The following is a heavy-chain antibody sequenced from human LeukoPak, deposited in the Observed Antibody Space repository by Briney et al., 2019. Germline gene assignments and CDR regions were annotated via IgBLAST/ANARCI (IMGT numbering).Heavy chain of an antibody. CDR1: GYTFTGYY. CDR2: INPSGGST. Sequence: GASVKVSCKASGYTFTGYYMHWVRQAPGQGLEWMGIINPSGGSTSYAQKFQGRVTMTRDTSTSTVYMELSSLRSEDTAVYYCARVEPWTYYFDYWGQGTLVTVSS. J-gene: IGHJ4*02. D-gene: IGHD3/OR15-3a*01. V-gene: IGHV1-46*01. CDR3: ARVEPWTYYFDY.